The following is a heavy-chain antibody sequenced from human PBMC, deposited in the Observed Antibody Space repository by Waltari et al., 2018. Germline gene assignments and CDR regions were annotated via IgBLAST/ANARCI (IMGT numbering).Heavy chain of an antibody. J-gene: IGHJ6*02. Sequence: QLQLQESGPGMMKASETLSLTCTVSGGSISSSTYYWGWIRQPPGKGLEWIGNINYIGSTYYNPSLKSRVTMSVDTSKNQFSLKMNSVTAADTAVYYCARSPGFVPGSYYYYGMDVWGQGTTVTVSS. D-gene: IGHD2-15*01. CDR2: INYIGST. V-gene: IGHV4-39*01. CDR3: ARSPGFVPGSYYYYGMDV. CDR1: GGSISSSTYY.